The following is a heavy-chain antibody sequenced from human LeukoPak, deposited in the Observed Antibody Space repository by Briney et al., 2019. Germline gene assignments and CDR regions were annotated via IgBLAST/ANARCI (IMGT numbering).Heavy chain of an antibody. CDR2: INPSGGST. V-gene: IGHV1-46*01. CDR3: ARARYDFWSGYYYYYVDV. J-gene: IGHJ6*03. Sequence: ASVKVSCKASGYTFTSYYMHWVRQAPGQGLEWMGIINPSGGSTSYAQKFQGRVTMTRDMSTSTVYMELSSLRSEDTAVYYCARARYDFWSGYYYYYVDVWGKGTTVTVSS. CDR1: GYTFTSYY. D-gene: IGHD3-3*01.